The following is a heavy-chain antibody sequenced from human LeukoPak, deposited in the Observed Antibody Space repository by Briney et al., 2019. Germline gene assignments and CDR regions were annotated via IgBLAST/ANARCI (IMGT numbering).Heavy chain of an antibody. CDR3: ARDGRGSVDY. Sequence: PSETLSLTCTVSGGSISSGGYYWSWIRQHPGKGLEWIGYIYYSGSTYYNPSLKSRVTISVDTSKNQFSLKLSSVTAADTAVHYCARDGRGSVDYWGQGILVTVSS. CDR2: IYYSGST. J-gene: IGHJ4*02. V-gene: IGHV4-31*03. D-gene: IGHD3-10*01. CDR1: GGSISSGGYY.